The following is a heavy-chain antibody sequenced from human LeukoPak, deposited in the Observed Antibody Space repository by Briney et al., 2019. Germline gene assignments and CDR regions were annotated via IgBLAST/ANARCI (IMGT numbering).Heavy chain of an antibody. CDR3: AKDAARGSVTRLDY. J-gene: IGHJ4*02. CDR1: GFTFSSYA. V-gene: IGHV3-23*01. D-gene: IGHD2-15*01. Sequence: GGSLRLSCAASGFTFSSYAMTWVRQAPGKGLEWVSCISARGDNTYYAGSVKGRFTVSRDKSKNTLYLQMNSLRAEDTAVYYCAKDAARGSVTRLDYWGQGTLVTVSS. CDR2: ISARGDNT.